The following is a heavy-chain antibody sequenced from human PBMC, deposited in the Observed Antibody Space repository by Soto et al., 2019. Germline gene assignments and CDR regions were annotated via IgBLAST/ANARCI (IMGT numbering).Heavy chain of an antibody. J-gene: IGHJ5*02. CDR2: LNNYGNT. V-gene: IGHV4-4*07. CDR1: GGSISSYR. D-gene: IGHD1-7*01. CDR3: GRESGETWDYEAS. Sequence: SETLSLTCTVSGGSISSYRWRWIRQPAGKGLEWIGRLNNYGNTHYNPYRRSRVTVAVDTSRNQFCLTLRSVTAADLAVYHCGRESGETWDYEASWGQGTPVTVSS.